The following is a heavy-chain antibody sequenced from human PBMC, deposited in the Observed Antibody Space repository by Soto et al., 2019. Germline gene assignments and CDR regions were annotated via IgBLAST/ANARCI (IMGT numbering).Heavy chain of an antibody. CDR1: GFTFSAYS. V-gene: IGHV3-21*01. Sequence: GGSLRLSCAASGFTFSAYSMMWVRQAPGKGLEWVSSISSSSSDIYYADSVKGRFIISRDNAKNPLYLQMNSLRADDTAVYYCARDQSSGQGGYWGQGTLVTVSS. CDR2: ISSSSSDI. J-gene: IGHJ4*02. D-gene: IGHD3-10*01. CDR3: ARDQSSGQGGY.